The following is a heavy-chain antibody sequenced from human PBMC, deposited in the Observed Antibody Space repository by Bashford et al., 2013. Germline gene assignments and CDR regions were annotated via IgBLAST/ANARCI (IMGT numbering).Heavy chain of an antibody. D-gene: IGHD3-10*01. CDR2: IYPRDSDT. Sequence: VRQMPGKGLEWMGIIYPRDSDTRYSPSFQGQVTISADKSISTAYLQWSSLKASDTAMYYCARHVHYYGSGESYGMDVWGQGTTVTVSS. V-gene: IGHV5-51*01. CDR3: ARHVHYYGSGESYGMDV. J-gene: IGHJ6*02.